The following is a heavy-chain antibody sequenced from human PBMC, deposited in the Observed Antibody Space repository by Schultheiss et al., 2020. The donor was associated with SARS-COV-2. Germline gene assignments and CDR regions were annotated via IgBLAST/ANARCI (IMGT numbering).Heavy chain of an antibody. D-gene: IGHD6-19*01. J-gene: IGHJ5*02. Sequence: GGSLRLSCAASGFTFDDYAMHWVRQAPGKGLEWVSGISWNSGSIGYADSVKGRFTISRDNAKNSLYLQMNSLRAEDMALYYCAKESVSYSSGALVNWFDPWGQGTLVTVSS. CDR3: AKESVSYSSGALVNWFDP. CDR1: GFTFDDYA. V-gene: IGHV3-9*03. CDR2: ISWNSGSI.